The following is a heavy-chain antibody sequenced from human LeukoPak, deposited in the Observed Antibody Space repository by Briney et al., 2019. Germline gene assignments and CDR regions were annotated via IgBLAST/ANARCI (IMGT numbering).Heavy chain of an antibody. V-gene: IGHV1-69*05. CDR3: ARDEAVAGRGGFDP. D-gene: IGHD6-19*01. CDR1: GSTFSSYA. J-gene: IGHJ5*02. CDR2: IIPIFGTA. Sequence: SVKVSCKASGSTFSSYAISWVRQAPGQGLECMGGIIPIFGTANYAQKFQGRVTITTDESTSTAYMELSSLRSEDTAVYYCARDEAVAGRGGFDPWGQGTLVTVSS.